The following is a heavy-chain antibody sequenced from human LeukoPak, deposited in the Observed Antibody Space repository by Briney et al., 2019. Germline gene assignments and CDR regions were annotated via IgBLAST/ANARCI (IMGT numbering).Heavy chain of an antibody. CDR3: ARGRSSDY. D-gene: IGHD6-6*01. V-gene: IGHV4-31*03. CDR1: GGSISSGGYY. CDR2: IYDSGST. Sequence: SETLSLTCTVSGGSISSGGYYLSWIRQHPGKGLEWIGYIYDSGSTYYNPSLKSRVTISVDTSKNQFSLKLSSVTAADTAANYCARGRSSDYWGQGTLVTVSS. J-gene: IGHJ4*02.